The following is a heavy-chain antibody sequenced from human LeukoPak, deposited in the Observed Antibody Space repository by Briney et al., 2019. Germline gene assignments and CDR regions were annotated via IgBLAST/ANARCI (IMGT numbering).Heavy chain of an antibody. CDR3: ARHERHATKFVVVVAAADY. J-gene: IGHJ4*02. CDR1: GGSISSSSYY. D-gene: IGHD2-15*01. V-gene: IGHV4-39*01. CDR2: IYYSGST. Sequence: SETLSLTCTVSGGSISSSSYYWGWIRQPPGKGLEWIGSIYYSGSTYYNPSLKSRVTISVDTSKNQFSLKLSPVTAADTAVYYCARHERHATKFVVVVAAADYWGQGTLVTVSS.